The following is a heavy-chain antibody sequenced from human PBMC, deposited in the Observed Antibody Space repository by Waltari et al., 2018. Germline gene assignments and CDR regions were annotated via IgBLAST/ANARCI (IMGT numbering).Heavy chain of an antibody. D-gene: IGHD2-15*01. V-gene: IGHV3-9*01. J-gene: IGHJ4*02. Sequence: EVQLVESGGGLVQPGRSLRLSCAASGFTFDDYAMHWVRQAPGKGLEWVSGISWNSGSIGYADSVKGRFTISRDNAKNSLYLQMNSLRAEDTAVYYCAREYCSGGSCYEGYFDYWGQGTLVTVSS. CDR2: ISWNSGSI. CDR1: GFTFDDYA. CDR3: AREYCSGGSCYEGYFDY.